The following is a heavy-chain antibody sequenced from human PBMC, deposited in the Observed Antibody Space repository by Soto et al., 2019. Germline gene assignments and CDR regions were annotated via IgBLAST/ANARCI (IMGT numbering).Heavy chain of an antibody. V-gene: IGHV4-59*01. Sequence: SETLSLTCTVSGGSISSYYWSWIRQPPGKGLEWIGYIYYSGSTNYNPSLKSRVTISVDTSKNQFSLKLSSVTAADTAVYYCGRVGYSYGYFDYWGQGTLVTVSS. J-gene: IGHJ4*02. D-gene: IGHD5-18*01. CDR2: IYYSGST. CDR3: GRVGYSYGYFDY. CDR1: GGSISSYY.